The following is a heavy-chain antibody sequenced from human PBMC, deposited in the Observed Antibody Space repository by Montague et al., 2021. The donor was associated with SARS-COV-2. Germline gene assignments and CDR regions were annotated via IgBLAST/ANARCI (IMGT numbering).Heavy chain of an antibody. CDR1: GFVFNSLA. J-gene: IGHJ5*01. CDR2: ITYDGVTQ. Sequence: SLRLSCATSGFVFNSLAFHWIRQTPGKGPEWVALITYDGVTQYYADSVTGRFGISRDSAKKTVHLQMNSLTTEDTGIYYCSSDRDGEDLRFDYWGHGTRVIVSS. V-gene: IGHV3-30*09. D-gene: IGHD3-10*01. CDR3: SSDRDGEDLRFDY.